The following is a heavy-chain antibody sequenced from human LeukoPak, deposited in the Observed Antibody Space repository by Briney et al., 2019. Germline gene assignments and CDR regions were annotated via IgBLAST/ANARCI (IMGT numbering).Heavy chain of an antibody. J-gene: IGHJ4*02. V-gene: IGHV3-21*01. CDR2: ISSSSSYI. CDR3: ASLYSSGCNY. D-gene: IGHD6-19*01. CDR1: GFTFSSYS. Sequence: GGSLRLSCAASGFTFSSYSMSWVRQAPGKGLEWVSSISSSSSYIYYADSVKGRFTISRDNAKNSLYLQMNSLRAEDTAVYYCASLYSSGCNYWGQGTLVTVSS.